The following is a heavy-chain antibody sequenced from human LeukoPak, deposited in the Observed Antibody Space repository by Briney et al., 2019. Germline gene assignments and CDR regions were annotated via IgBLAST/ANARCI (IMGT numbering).Heavy chain of an antibody. V-gene: IGHV3-7*01. CDR1: GFTFSSCW. CDR3: ARDSDVPFDY. Sequence: GGSLRLSCAASGFTFSSCWMNWVRQAPGKGLEWVANIKQDGSEKYYVDSVKGRFTISRDNAKNSLYLQMNSLRAEDTAVYYCARDSDVPFDYWGQGTLVTVAS. D-gene: IGHD3-16*01. CDR2: IKQDGSEK. J-gene: IGHJ4*02.